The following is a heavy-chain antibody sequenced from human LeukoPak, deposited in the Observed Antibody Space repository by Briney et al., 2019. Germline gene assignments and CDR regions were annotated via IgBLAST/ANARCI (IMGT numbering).Heavy chain of an antibody. Sequence: PPGGSLRLSCAASGFTFSSYAMSWVRQAPGKGLEWVSAISGSGGSTYYADSVKGRFTISRDNSKNTLYLQMNSLRAEDTAVYYCAKGRAYYDSSGPIDYWGQGTLVTVSS. V-gene: IGHV3-23*01. J-gene: IGHJ4*02. CDR3: AKGRAYYDSSGPIDY. D-gene: IGHD3-22*01. CDR2: ISGSGGST. CDR1: GFTFSSYA.